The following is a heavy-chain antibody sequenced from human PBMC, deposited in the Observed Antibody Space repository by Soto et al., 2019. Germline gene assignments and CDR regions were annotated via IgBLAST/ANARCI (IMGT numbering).Heavy chain of an antibody. D-gene: IGHD3-22*01. CDR1: DGSMNSDSSY. J-gene: IGHJ4*02. CDR2: INHSGST. CDR3: ARLGGYVSVGYYYLWDS. Sequence: QLQLQESGPGLVKPSETLSLTCRVSDGSMNSDSSYWGWIRQPPGKGLEWIGVINHSGSTYHNLSLKGRATMSVAASRNQFSLKLTSMTAADTAVYYCARLGGYVSVGYYYLWDSWGQGTLVTVSS. V-gene: IGHV4-39*01.